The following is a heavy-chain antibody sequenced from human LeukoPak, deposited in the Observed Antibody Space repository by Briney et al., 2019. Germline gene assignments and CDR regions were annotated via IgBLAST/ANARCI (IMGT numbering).Heavy chain of an antibody. CDR2: IYHSGST. V-gene: IGHV4-39*01. D-gene: IGHD6-19*01. J-gene: IGHJ5*02. CDR1: GGSISSSSYY. CDR3: ARHSASSSAWTILFDP. Sequence: SETLSLTCTVSGGSISSSSYYWGWLRQPPGKGLEWIGSIYHSGSTYYNPSLKSRVSISVDTSKRQFSLKLSSVTAADTAVYYCARHSASSSAWTILFDPWGQGTLVTVSS.